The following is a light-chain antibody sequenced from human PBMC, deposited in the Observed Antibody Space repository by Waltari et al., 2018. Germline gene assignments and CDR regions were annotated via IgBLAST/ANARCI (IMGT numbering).Light chain of an antibody. CDR2: GAS. CDR3: QHYVRLPAT. CDR1: RSVSVN. V-gene: IGKV3-20*01. Sequence: SCRSRRSVSVNRAWDQQRPGQAPKLLIYGASIRATGIPDRCTGSGSGTDFSLTISSLEPEDFAVYFCQHYVRLPATFGQGTKVEIK. J-gene: IGKJ1*01.